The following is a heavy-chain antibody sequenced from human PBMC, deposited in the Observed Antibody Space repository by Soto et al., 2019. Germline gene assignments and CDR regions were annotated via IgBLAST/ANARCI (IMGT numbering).Heavy chain of an antibody. V-gene: IGHV4-34*01. CDR3: ATRRGYSYGLDY. D-gene: IGHD5-18*01. CDR1: GGSFSGYY. Sequence: ETLSLTCAVYGGSFSGYYWSWIRQPPGKGLEWIGEINHSGSTNYNPSLKSRVTISVDTSKNQFSLKLSSVTAADTAVYYCATRRGYSYGLDYWGQGTLVTVSS. CDR2: INHSGST. J-gene: IGHJ4*02.